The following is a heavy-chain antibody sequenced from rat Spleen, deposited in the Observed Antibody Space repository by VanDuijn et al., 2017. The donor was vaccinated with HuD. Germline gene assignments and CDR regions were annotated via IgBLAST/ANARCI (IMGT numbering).Heavy chain of an antibody. CDR1: GFTFSDHY. V-gene: IGHV5-25*01. CDR3: ARRHYGYTDYFDY. CDR2: ISPSGGST. J-gene: IGHJ2*01. Sequence: EVHLVESDGGFVQPGRSLTLSCAASGFTFSDHYMAWVRQAPTRGLEWVATISPSGGSTYYRDSMKGRFTVSRDNAKSTLSLQMDSLRSEDTATYYCARRHYGYTDYFDYWGQGVMVTVSS. D-gene: IGHD1-9*01.